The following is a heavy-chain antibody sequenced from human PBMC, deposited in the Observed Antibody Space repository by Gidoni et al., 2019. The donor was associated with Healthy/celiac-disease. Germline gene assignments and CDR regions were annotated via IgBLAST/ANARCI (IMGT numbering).Heavy chain of an antibody. D-gene: IGHD6-19*01. Sequence: VESGGSLRLSCPAYGFTFSNAWMSWVRQAPGKGLEWVGRIKSKTDGGTTDYSAPVKGRFTISRDDSKNTLYLQMNSLKTEDTAVYYCTTEYLGQWLLTFGHWGKGTLVTVSS. CDR2: IKSKTDGGTT. V-gene: IGHV3-15*01. J-gene: IGHJ1*01. CDR3: TTEYLGQWLLTFGH. CDR1: GFTFSNAW.